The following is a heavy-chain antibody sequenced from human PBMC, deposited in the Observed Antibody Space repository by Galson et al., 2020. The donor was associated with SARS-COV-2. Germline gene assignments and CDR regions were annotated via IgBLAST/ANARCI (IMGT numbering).Heavy chain of an antibody. CDR3: LRGIGVGATRAFDI. D-gene: IGHD1-26*01. J-gene: IGHJ3*02. CDR2: ISAGGLTT. CDR1: GFTFSGYE. Sequence: GGSLRLSCLASGFTFSGYEINWVRQVPGKGLEWLLYISAGGLTTYYADSVRGRFIVSRDNAKNSLLLQMTSLRAEDTAVYYCLRGIGVGATRAFDIWGPGTMVTVSS. V-gene: IGHV3-48*03.